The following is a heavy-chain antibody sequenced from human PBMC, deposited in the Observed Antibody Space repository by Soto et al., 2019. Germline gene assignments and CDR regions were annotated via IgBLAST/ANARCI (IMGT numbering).Heavy chain of an antibody. J-gene: IGHJ4*02. Sequence: PGGSLRLSCSASGFTFSTYSMQWDRQAPDKGLEWLAVISYSGGTIFYADSVRGRFTISRDNSKNTLDLQMNSLRPGDTAVYYCARDGGAAGTFDYWGRGTLVTVSS. CDR1: GFTFSTYS. CDR3: ARDGGAAGTFDY. V-gene: IGHV3-30-3*01. D-gene: IGHD6-13*01. CDR2: ISYSGGTI.